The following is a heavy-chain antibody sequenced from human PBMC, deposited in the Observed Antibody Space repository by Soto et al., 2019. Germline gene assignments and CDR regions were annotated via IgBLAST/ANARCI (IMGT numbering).Heavy chain of an antibody. CDR3: ARASERGYSGDDGYYYYMDV. Sequence: QVQLQQWGAGLLKPSEPLSLTCAVYGGSFSGYYWSWIRPPPGKGLEWIGEIHHSGSTNYNPSLKRRVTTSVDTSKNQFSLKRGPVTAADTAVYYRARASERGYSGDDGYYYYMDVWGKGTTVTVSS. J-gene: IGHJ6*03. CDR1: GGSFSGYY. CDR2: IHHSGST. V-gene: IGHV4-34*01. D-gene: IGHD5-12*01.